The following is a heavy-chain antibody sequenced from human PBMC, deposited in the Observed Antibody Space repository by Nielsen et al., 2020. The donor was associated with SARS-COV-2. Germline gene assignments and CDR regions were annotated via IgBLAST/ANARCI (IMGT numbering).Heavy chain of an antibody. Sequence: GGSLRLSCAASGFTFSSYWMHWVRQAPGKGLVWVSRINSDGSSTSYADSVKGRFTISRDNAKNTLYLQMNSLRAEDTAVYYCARGGRVGARDNWFDPWGQGTLVTVSS. D-gene: IGHD1-26*01. CDR2: INSDGSST. J-gene: IGHJ5*02. CDR1: GFTFSSYW. CDR3: ARGGRVGARDNWFDP. V-gene: IGHV3-74*01.